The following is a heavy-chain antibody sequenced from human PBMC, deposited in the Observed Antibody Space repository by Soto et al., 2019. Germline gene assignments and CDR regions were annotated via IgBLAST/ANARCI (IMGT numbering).Heavy chain of an antibody. Sequence: PGGSLRLSCAASGFTFSSYAMSWVRQAPGKGLEWVSAISGSGGSTYYADSVKGRFTISRDNSKNTLYLQTNSLRAEDTAVYYCAKDTTRYSSSWGYYYYGMDVWGQGTTVTVSS. V-gene: IGHV3-23*01. J-gene: IGHJ6*02. CDR3: AKDTTRYSSSWGYYYYGMDV. CDR2: ISGSGGST. D-gene: IGHD6-13*01. CDR1: GFTFSSYA.